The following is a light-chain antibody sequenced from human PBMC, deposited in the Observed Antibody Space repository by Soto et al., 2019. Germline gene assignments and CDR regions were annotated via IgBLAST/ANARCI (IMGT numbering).Light chain of an antibody. CDR3: SAYTSGRIDHV. J-gene: IGLJ1*01. Sequence: QSALTQPASVSGSPGQSITISCTGTSSDVGGYNYVSWYQQHPGKAPKLMIYEVSKRPSGVSNRFSGSKSGNTASLAISGLQAEDEADYCRSAYTSGRIDHVFGTGTELTVL. CDR2: EVS. V-gene: IGLV2-14*01. CDR1: SSDVGGYNY.